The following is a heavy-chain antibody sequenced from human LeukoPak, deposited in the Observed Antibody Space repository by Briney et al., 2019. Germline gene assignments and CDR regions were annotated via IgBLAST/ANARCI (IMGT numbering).Heavy chain of an antibody. J-gene: IGHJ4*02. CDR1: GFTFSSYA. CDR2: MSSDGSKK. CDR3: AKKFRGTTVISGDYFDY. D-gene: IGHD4-17*01. V-gene: IGHV3-30-3*02. Sequence: GGSLRLSCAASGFTFSSYAMHWVRQTPGKGLEWVAVMSSDGSKKYYADSVKGRFTISRDNSKNTLYLQMNSLRAEDTAVYYCAKKFRGTTVISGDYFDYWGQGTLVTVSS.